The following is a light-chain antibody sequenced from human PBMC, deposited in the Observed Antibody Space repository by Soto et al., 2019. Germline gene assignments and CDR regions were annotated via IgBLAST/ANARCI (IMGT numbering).Light chain of an antibody. CDR3: QQRGRSVCT. Sequence: EIVLTKSPGTLSLSPGERATLSCRASQSLNSDYLSWYQQRPGQSPRLLFYDTDRRATDVPDRFRGSGSGTDFTLTITRLEPEDFAVYYFQQRGRSVCTFGQGTKWEI. CDR2: DTD. J-gene: IGKJ1*01. V-gene: IGKV3-20*01. CDR1: QSLNSDY.